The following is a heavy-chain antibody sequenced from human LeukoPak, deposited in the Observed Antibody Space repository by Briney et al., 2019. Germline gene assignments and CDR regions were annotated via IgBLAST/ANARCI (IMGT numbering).Heavy chain of an antibody. D-gene: IGHD3-9*01. V-gene: IGHV4-39*01. CDR3: ARRSRLYKHETTGYHDS. Sequence: SETLSLTCNVSGDYITTTNYYWAWIRQPPGKGLEWIASIFYSGNIYYNPSLKSRVIISMDTSRKQISLKLSSVTATDTAFYYCARRSRLYKHETTGYHDSWGQGTLVTVSS. J-gene: IGHJ4*02. CDR1: GDYITTTNYY. CDR2: IFYSGNI.